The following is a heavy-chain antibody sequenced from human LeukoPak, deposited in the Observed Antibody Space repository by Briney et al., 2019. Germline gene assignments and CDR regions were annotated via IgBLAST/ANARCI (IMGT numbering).Heavy chain of an antibody. CDR1: GFTFSSYA. D-gene: IGHD3-3*01. CDR2: ISTTGSTT. Sequence: GGSLRLSCAASGFTFSSYAMSWVRHPPGKGLEWCSSISTTGSTTYYADSVRGRFSISRDNSQNTLSLQMDSLTAADTAVYSCATYDLWTTYYTFQYWGQGTLVSVSS. J-gene: IGHJ4*02. V-gene: IGHV3-23*01. CDR3: ATYDLWTTYYTFQY.